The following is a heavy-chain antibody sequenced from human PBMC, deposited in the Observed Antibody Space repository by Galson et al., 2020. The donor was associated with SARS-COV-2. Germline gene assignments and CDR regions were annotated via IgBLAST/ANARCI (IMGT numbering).Heavy chain of an antibody. J-gene: IGHJ5*02. CDR1: GFTFRSFA. CDR2: ISANGGET. CDR3: AKYTAGEGWFDP. Sequence: GESLKISCAASGFTFRSFAMTWVRQGPGKGLEWVSAISANGGETFYADSVKGRFIISRDNSRNTLYLQMNSLGVEDTAVYHCAKYTAGEGWFDPWGQGTRVTVSS. V-gene: IGHV3-23*01. D-gene: IGHD7-27*01.